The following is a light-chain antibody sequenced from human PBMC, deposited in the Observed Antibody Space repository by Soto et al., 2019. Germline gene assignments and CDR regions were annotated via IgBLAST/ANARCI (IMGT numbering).Light chain of an antibody. Sequence: EIVMTQSPATLSVSPGERATLSCRASQSVSSNLAGYQQKPGQAARLLIYGASTRATGIPARFSGSGSGTEFTLTISSLQSEDVALYYCQQYNNWPPYTFGQGTKLEIK. J-gene: IGKJ2*01. CDR2: GAS. CDR1: QSVSSN. V-gene: IGKV3-15*01. CDR3: QQYNNWPPYT.